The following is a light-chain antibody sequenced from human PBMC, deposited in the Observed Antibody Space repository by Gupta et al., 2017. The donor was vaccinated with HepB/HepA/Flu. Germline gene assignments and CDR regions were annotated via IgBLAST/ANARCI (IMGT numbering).Light chain of an antibody. V-gene: IGKV3-11*01. Sequence: EIVLTQSPATLSFSQGERATFSCRASQSIRYFLAWYQQKPGQAPRLLIYDASNRAYGLPARFSGSGSGTEFTLTISSREPEDFAVYYCQHRSNCPCAFGHGTTVDIK. CDR1: QSIRYF. J-gene: IGKJ3*01. CDR2: DAS. CDR3: QHRSNCPCA.